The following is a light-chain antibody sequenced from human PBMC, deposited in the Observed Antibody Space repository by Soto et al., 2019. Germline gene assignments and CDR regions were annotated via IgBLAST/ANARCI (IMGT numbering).Light chain of an antibody. CDR1: SSDIGTYNL. V-gene: IGLV2-23*01. CDR3: CSYTGSNTWM. J-gene: IGLJ3*02. Sequence: QSVLTQPASVSGSPGQSITISCTGTSSDIGTYNLVSWYQHHPGNAPKLMIYEATKRPSGVSSRFSGSKSGNTASLTISGLQTEDEADYYCCSYTGSNTWMFGGGTKLTVL. CDR2: EAT.